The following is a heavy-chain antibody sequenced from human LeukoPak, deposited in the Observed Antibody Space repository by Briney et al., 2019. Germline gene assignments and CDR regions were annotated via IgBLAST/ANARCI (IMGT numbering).Heavy chain of an antibody. J-gene: IGHJ4*02. D-gene: IGHD5-12*01. CDR1: GGSISSGGYS. Sequence: PSETLSLTCAVSGGSISSGGYSWSWIRQPPGKGLEWIGYIYYSGSTYYNPSLKSRVTISVDTSKNQFSLKLSSVTAADTAVYYCARDPPTKKSGYELSYWGQGTLVTVSS. V-gene: IGHV4-30-4*07. CDR2: IYYSGST. CDR3: ARDPPTKKSGYELSY.